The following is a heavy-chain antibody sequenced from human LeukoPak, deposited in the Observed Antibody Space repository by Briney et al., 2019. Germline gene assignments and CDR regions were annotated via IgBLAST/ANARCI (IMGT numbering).Heavy chain of an antibody. V-gene: IGHV1-69*04. CDR3: ARDGEQLATRFDY. CDR1: GGTFSSYA. Sequence: GVSVKVPCKASGGTFSSYAISWVRQAPGQGLEWMGRIIPILGIANYAQKFQGRVTITADKSTSTAYMELSSLRSEDTAVYYCARDGEQLATRFDYWGQGTLVTVSS. J-gene: IGHJ4*02. D-gene: IGHD6-13*01. CDR2: IIPILGIA.